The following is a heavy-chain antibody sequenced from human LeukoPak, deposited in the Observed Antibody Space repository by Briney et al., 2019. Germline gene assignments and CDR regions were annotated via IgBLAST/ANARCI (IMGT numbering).Heavy chain of an antibody. CDR2: INSDGSST. CDR3: AKASVGEWELLSSIDY. V-gene: IGHV3-74*01. CDR1: GFTFSSYW. Sequence: GGSLRLSCAASGFTFSSYWMHWVRQAPGKGLVWVSRINSDGSSTSYADSVKGRFTISRDNAKNTLYLRMNSLRAEDTAVYYCAKASVGEWELLSSIDYWGQGTLVTVSS. J-gene: IGHJ4*02. D-gene: IGHD1-26*01.